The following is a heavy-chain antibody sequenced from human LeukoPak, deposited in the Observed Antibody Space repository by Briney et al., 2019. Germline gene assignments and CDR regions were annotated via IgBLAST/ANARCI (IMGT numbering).Heavy chain of an antibody. J-gene: IGHJ4*02. V-gene: IGHV5-10-1*01. D-gene: IGHD5-18*01. CDR2: IDPSDSYT. CDR3: ARKLSPLDY. CDR1: GYSITSYW. Sequence: GESLKISCKGSGYSITSYWISWVRQMPGKGLEWMGRIDPSDSYTNYNPSFQGHVTISVEKSINTAYLQWSSLKASDTAIYYCARKLSPLDYWGQGTLVTVSS.